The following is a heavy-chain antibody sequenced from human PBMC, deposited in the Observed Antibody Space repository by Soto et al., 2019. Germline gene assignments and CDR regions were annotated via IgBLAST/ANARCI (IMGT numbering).Heavy chain of an antibody. V-gene: IGHV3-30*18. CDR3: AKEFDVGEYSSGWFQYYYYGMDV. CDR1: GFTFSSYG. Sequence: QVQLVESGGGVVQPGRSLRLSCAASGFTFSSYGMHWVRQAPGKGLEWVAVISYDGSNKYYADSVKGRFTISRDNSKNTLDLQMNSLRAEDTAVYYCAKEFDVGEYSSGWFQYYYYGMDVWGQGTTVTVSS. D-gene: IGHD6-19*01. CDR2: ISYDGSNK. J-gene: IGHJ6*02.